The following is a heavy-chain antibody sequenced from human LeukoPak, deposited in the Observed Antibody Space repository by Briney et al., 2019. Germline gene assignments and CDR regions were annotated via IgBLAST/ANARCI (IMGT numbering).Heavy chain of an antibody. CDR2: INPNSGGT. J-gene: IGHJ4*02. D-gene: IGHD6-13*01. V-gene: IGHV1-2*02. Sequence: RASVKVSCKASGGTFSSYAISWVRQAPGQGLEWMGWINPNSGGTNYAQKFQGRVTMTRDTSISTAYMELSRLRSDDTAVYYCENSGGKSSSWYYFDYWGQGTLVTVSS. CDR1: GGTFSSYA. CDR3: ENSGGKSSSWYYFDY.